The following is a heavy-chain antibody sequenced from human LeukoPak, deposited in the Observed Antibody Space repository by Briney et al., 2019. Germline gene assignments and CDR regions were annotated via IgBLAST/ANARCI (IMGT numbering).Heavy chain of an antibody. V-gene: IGHV3-74*01. CDR2: ISSDGSNT. D-gene: IGHD6-6*01. CDR3: ARVTRAALDY. J-gene: IGHJ4*02. CDR1: GFTVSSFW. Sequence: PGGSLRLSCAASGFTVSSFWIHWVRKAPGKGLVWVSRISSDGSNTYYADSVKGRFTISRDNSKNTLYLQMNSLRAEDTAVYYCARVTRAALDYWGQGTLVTVSS.